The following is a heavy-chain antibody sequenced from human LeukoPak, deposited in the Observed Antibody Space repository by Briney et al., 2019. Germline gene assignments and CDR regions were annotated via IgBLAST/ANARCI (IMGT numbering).Heavy chain of an antibody. CDR2: IDWGDDK. D-gene: IGHD6-13*01. V-gene: IGHV2-70*04. CDR3: ARSIAAAGRMDYYYYMDV. CDR1: GFSLSTSGMR. Sequence: SGPALVKPTQTLTLTCTFSGFSLSTSGMRVSWIRQPPGKALEWLARIDWGDDKFYSTSLKTRLTISKDTSKNQVVLTMTNMDPVDTATYYCARSIAAAGRMDYYYYMDVWGKGTTVTVSS. J-gene: IGHJ6*03.